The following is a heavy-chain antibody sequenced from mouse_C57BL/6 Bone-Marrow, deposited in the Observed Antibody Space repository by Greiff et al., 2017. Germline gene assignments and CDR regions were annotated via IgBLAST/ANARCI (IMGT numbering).Heavy chain of an antibody. V-gene: IGHV1-81*01. Sequence: VQLQQSGAGLARPGASVKLSCKASGYTFTSYGISWVKQRTGQGLEWIGNIYPRSGNTYYNETFKGKATLTADKSSSTAYMVLRSLTSEDSAVYFCAAYPAGFAYWGQGTLVTVSA. J-gene: IGHJ3*01. CDR1: GYTFTSYG. D-gene: IGHD6-5*01. CDR3: AAYPAGFAY. CDR2: IYPRSGNT.